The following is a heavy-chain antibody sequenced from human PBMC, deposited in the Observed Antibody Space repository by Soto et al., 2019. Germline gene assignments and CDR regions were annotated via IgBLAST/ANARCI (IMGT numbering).Heavy chain of an antibody. CDR1: GGSISSGGYY. CDR2: INHSGST. CDR3: ARGWGGVNGD. D-gene: IGHD3-10*01. J-gene: IGHJ4*02. Sequence: PSETLSLTCTVSGGSISSGGYYWSWIRQPPGKGLEWIGEINHSGSTNYNPSLKSRVTISVDTSKNQFSLKLRSVTAADTAVYYCARGWGGVNGDWGQGTLVTDSS. V-gene: IGHV4-39*07.